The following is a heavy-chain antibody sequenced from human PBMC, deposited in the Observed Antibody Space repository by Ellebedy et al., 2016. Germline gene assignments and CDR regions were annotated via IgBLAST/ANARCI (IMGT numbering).Heavy chain of an antibody. Sequence: GGSLRLXXVASGFTFTEYAMHWVRQALGNGLEWVAVISDDGSKKFYSESLKGRFTISRDDSKNTVYLQMNSLRREDTAVYYCANGGDEPDFWGQGTLV. CDR1: GFTFTEYA. CDR3: ANGGDEPDF. D-gene: IGHD3-3*01. CDR2: ISDDGSKK. V-gene: IGHV3-30*18. J-gene: IGHJ4*02.